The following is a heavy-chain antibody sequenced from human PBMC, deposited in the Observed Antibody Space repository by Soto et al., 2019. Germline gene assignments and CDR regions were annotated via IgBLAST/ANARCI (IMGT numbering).Heavy chain of an antibody. J-gene: IGHJ4*02. CDR3: ARIVGYCSGGSCYADY. CDR1: GGSISSSSYY. CDR2: IYYSGST. Sequence: SETLSLTCTVSGGSISSSSYYWGWIRQPPGKGLEWIGSIYYSGSTYYNPSLKSRVTISVDTSKNQFSLKLSSVTAADTAVYYCARIVGYCSGGSCYADYWGQGTLVTVSS. V-gene: IGHV4-39*01. D-gene: IGHD2-15*01.